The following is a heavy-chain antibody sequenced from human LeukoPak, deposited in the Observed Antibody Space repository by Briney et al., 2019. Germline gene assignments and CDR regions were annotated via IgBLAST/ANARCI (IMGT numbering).Heavy chain of an antibody. CDR3: VRDPPEWEHALDI. V-gene: IGHV3-64*01. D-gene: IGHD1-26*01. CDR2: ISDNGGST. CDR1: GFTFSSYA. Sequence: GGSLRLSCAASGFTFSSYAMHWVRQAPGKGVEYVSGISDNGGSTSFANSVKGRFTISRDNSNNTLYLQMGSLRAEDMAVYYCVRDPPEWEHALDIWGQGTMVTVSS. J-gene: IGHJ3*02.